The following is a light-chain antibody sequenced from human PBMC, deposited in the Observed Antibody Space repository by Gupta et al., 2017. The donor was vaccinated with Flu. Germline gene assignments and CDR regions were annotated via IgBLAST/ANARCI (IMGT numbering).Light chain of an antibody. J-gene: IGLJ3*02. CDR3: SARDSSLNTRV. CDR2: RNN. CDR1: SNNVGNQG. V-gene: IGLV10-54*04. Sequence: TATLTCTGNSNNVGNQGAAWLQQHQGHPPKLLSYRNNNRPSGISERFSASRSGNTASLTITGLQPEDEADYYCSARDSSLNTRVFGGGTKLTVL.